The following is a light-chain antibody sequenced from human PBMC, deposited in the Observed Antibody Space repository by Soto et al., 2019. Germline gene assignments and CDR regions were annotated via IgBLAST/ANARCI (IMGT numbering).Light chain of an antibody. J-gene: IGKJ2*01. CDR2: AAF. CDR3: QQSYSTPLYT. V-gene: IGKV1-39*01. Sequence: DIQMTQSPSSLSASVGDRVTITCRANQSISNYLIWYQQKPGKAPKLLIYAAFSLQSGVPSRFSGSGSGTDFTLTISSLQPEDFATYYCQQSYSTPLYTFGQGTKLEIK. CDR1: QSISNY.